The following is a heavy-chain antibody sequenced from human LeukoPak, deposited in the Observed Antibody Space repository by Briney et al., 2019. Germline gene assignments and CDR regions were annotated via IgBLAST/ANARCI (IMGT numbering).Heavy chain of an antibody. Sequence: GGSLRLSCAASGFTFSSYAMHWVRQAPGKGLEWVAVISYDGSNKYYADSVKGRFTISRDHSKNTLYLEMNSRRADDTAVNYCARCLRPYRSSPLFLYWGEGTLVTVSS. J-gene: IGHJ4*02. D-gene: IGHD6-6*01. V-gene: IGHV3-30-3*01. CDR2: ISYDGSNK. CDR1: GFTFSSYA. CDR3: ARCLRPYRSSPLFLY.